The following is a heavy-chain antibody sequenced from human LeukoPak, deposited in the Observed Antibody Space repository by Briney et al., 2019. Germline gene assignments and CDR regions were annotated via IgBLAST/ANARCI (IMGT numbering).Heavy chain of an antibody. V-gene: IGHV4-30-2*01. CDR1: GGSISSGGYS. D-gene: IGHD5-12*01. J-gene: IGHJ6*04. CDR2: TYHSGST. CDR3: ARVRIVSGFYGMDV. Sequence: SETLSLTCAVSGGSISSGGYSWSWIRQPPGKGLEWIGYTYHSGSTYYNPSLKSRVTISVDRSKNQFSLKLSSVTAADTAVYYCARVRIVSGFYGMDVWGKGTTVTVSS.